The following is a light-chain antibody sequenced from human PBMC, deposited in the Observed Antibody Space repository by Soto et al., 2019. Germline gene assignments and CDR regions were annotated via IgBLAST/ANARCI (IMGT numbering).Light chain of an antibody. Sequence: VVTQESSLTVSPGETVTLTCASSTGAVTSAYYPSWFQQKPGQAPRALIYSTDNKDSCTPARFSGSILGDKAALTVSGVQPEDEADYYCLLSYGGSQVFGGGTQLTVL. CDR3: LLSYGGSQV. CDR1: TGAVTSAYY. V-gene: IGLV7-43*01. J-gene: IGLJ2*01. CDR2: STD.